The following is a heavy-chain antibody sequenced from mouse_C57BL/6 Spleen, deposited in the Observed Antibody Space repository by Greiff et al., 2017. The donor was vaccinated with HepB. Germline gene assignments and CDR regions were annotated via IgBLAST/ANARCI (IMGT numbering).Heavy chain of an antibody. J-gene: IGHJ3*01. CDR1: GFTFSSYA. D-gene: IGHD2-5*01. CDR3: TRDDYSSPSWLAY. V-gene: IGHV5-9-1*02. Sequence: EVKLVESGEGLVKPGGSLKLSCAASGFTFSSYAMSWVRQTPEKRLEWVAYISSGGDYIYYADTVKGRFTIPRDNARNTLYLQLSSLKSEDTAMYYCTRDDYSSPSWLAYWGQGTLVTVSA. CDR2: ISSGGDYI.